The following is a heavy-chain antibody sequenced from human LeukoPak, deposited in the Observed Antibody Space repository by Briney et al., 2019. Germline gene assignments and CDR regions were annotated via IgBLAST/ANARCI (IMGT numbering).Heavy chain of an antibody. Sequence: SETLSLTCAVYGGSFSGYYWSWIRQPPGKGLEWIGEINHSGSTNYNPSLKSRVTISVDTSKNQFSLKLSSVAAADTAVYYCARAAYDSSGYYYNYWGQGTLVTVSS. D-gene: IGHD3-22*01. CDR3: ARAAYDSSGYYYNY. V-gene: IGHV4-34*01. CDR2: INHSGST. CDR1: GGSFSGYY. J-gene: IGHJ4*02.